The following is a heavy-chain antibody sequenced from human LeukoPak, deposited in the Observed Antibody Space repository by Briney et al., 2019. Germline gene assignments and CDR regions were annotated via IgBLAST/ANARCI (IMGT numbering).Heavy chain of an antibody. CDR1: GGSINSTNW. CDR3: AKDILKVQKQLGYYYYYGMDV. J-gene: IGHJ6*02. V-gene: IGHV4-4*02. CDR2: MYQSGNT. D-gene: IGHD6-13*01. Sequence: PSETLSLTCAVSGGSINSTNWWSWVRQPPGKGLEWIGEMYQSGNTRYNPSLKSRVTISVDTSKNQFSLKLSSVTAADTALYYCAKDILKVQKQLGYYYYYGMDVWGQGTTVTVSS.